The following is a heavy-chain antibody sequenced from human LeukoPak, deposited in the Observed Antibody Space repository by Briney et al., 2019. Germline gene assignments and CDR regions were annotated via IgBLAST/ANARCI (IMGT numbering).Heavy chain of an antibody. CDR1: GYSISSGYY. V-gene: IGHV4-38-2*02. D-gene: IGHD2-2*01. CDR2: IYHSGST. J-gene: IGHJ3*02. Sequence: SETLSLTCTVSGYSISSGYYWGWIRQPPGKGLEWIGSIYHSGSTYYNPSLKSRVTISVDTSKNQFSLKLSPVTAADTAVYYCARDIVVVPAAINDAFDIWGQGTMVTVSS. CDR3: ARDIVVVPAAINDAFDI.